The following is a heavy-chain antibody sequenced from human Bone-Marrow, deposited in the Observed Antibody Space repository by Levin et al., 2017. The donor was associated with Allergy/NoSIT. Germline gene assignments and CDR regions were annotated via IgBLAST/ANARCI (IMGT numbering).Heavy chain of an antibody. D-gene: IGHD6-13*01. CDR3: VKGRDTSSWYKGGMDA. V-gene: IGHV3-9*01. Sequence: GGSLRLSCAASGFTFDDYAMHWVRQAPGKGLEWVSGISWNSGSIGYADSVKGRFTISRDNAKNSLYLQMNSLRAEDTALYHCVKGRDTSSWYKGGMDAWGQGTTVIVSS. J-gene: IGHJ6*02. CDR1: GFTFDDYA. CDR2: ISWNSGSI.